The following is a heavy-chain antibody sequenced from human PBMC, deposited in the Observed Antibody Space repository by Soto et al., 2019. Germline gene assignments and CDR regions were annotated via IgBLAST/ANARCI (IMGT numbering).Heavy chain of an antibody. V-gene: IGHV4-4*07. Sequence: SETLSLTCTVSGGSISSYYWSWIRQPAGKGLEWIGRIYTSGSTNYNPSLKSRVTMSVDTSKNQFSQKLSSVTAADTAVYYCARDYSFEVAGMLDYWGQGTLVTVSS. J-gene: IGHJ4*02. CDR1: GGSISSYY. CDR2: IYTSGST. D-gene: IGHD6-19*01. CDR3: ARDYSFEVAGMLDY.